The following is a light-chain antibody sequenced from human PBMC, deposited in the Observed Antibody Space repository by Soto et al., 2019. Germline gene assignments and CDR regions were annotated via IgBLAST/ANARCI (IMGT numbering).Light chain of an antibody. Sequence: QSALTQPRSVSGSPGQSVTISCTGTSSDVGAYNYVSWYQQHPGKAPKLMIYDVTKRPPGVPDRFSGSKSGSTASLTISGLQAEDEADFYCCSYAGSYTRIFGGGTKLTVL. CDR2: DVT. CDR1: SSDVGAYNY. J-gene: IGLJ2*01. CDR3: CSYAGSYTRI. V-gene: IGLV2-11*01.